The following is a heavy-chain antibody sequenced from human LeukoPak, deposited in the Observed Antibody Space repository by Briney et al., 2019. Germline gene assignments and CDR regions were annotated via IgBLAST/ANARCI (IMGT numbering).Heavy chain of an antibody. J-gene: IGHJ3*02. CDR2: IYPGDSDT. Sequence: GEPLKISCKGSGYSFTSYWIGWVRQMPGKGLEWMGIIYPGDSDTRYSPSFQGQVTISADKSISTASLQCSSLKASDTAMYYCARTSSNYYDSSAFDIWGQGTMVTVSS. V-gene: IGHV5-51*01. CDR3: ARTSSNYYDSSAFDI. CDR1: GYSFTSYW. D-gene: IGHD3-22*01.